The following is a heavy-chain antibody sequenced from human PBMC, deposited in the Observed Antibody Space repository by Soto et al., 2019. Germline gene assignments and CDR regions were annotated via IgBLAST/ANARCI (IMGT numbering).Heavy chain of an antibody. D-gene: IGHD4-17*01. CDR3: ARDGDGDYPVDY. CDR2: ITNDGRST. V-gene: IGHV3-74*01. CDR1: GFTFSRYW. J-gene: IGHJ4*02. Sequence: EVQLVESGGGLVQPGASLRHSCAASGFTFSRYWMHWVRQGPGKGLVWVARITNDGRSTGYADSVKGRFTISRDNAKNTLYLQIDSLRAEDTAVYYCARDGDGDYPVDYWGQGTLVTVSS.